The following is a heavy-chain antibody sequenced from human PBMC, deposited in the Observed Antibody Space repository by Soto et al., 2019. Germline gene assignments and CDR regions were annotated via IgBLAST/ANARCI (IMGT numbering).Heavy chain of an antibody. CDR1: GDSVSSNSAA. CDR2: TYYRSKWYN. D-gene: IGHD5-12*01. CDR3: ARGRHSTSQAIVSTAAFGN. V-gene: IGHV6-1*01. Sequence: SQTLSLTCAISGDSVSSNSAAWNWIRQSPSRGLEWLGRTYYRSKWYNDYAVSVKSRISINPDTSKNQFSLQLTSVSPEDTAVYYCARGRHSTSQAIVSTAAFGNWGQGTLVTVSS. J-gene: IGHJ4*02.